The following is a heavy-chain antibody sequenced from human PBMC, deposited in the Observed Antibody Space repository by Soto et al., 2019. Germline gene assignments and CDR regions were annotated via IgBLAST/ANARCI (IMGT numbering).Heavy chain of an antibody. J-gene: IGHJ6*02. Sequence: EVQLVESGGGLVQPGGSLKLSCAASGFTFSGSAMHWVRQASGKGLEWVGRIRSKANSYATAYAASVKGRFTISRDDSKNTAYLQMNSLKTEDTAVYYCTSRGYSYGYDYYYYGMDVWGQGTTVTVSS. CDR1: GFTFSGSA. CDR2: IRSKANSYAT. CDR3: TSRGYSYGYDYYYYGMDV. V-gene: IGHV3-73*02. D-gene: IGHD5-18*01.